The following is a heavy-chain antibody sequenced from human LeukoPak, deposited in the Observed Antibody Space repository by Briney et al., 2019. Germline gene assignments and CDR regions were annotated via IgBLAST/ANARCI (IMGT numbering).Heavy chain of an antibody. CDR3: ARDSSTGYFDY. Sequence: GGSLRLSCAASGFSFSSYSMNWVRQAPGKGLEWVSSISSSSSYIYYADSVRGRFTISRDNAKNTLYLQMNSLRAEDTAVYYCARDSSTGYFDYWGQGTLVTVSS. D-gene: IGHD1-14*01. CDR2: ISSSSSYI. V-gene: IGHV3-21*01. CDR1: GFSFSSYS. J-gene: IGHJ4*02.